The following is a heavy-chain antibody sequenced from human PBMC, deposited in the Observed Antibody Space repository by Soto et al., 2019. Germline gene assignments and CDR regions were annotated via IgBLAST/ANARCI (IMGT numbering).Heavy chain of an antibody. J-gene: IGHJ4*02. Sequence: GGSLRLSCAASGFTFSDYYMSWIRQAPGKGLEWVSYISSSSSYTNYADSVKGRFTISRDNAKNSLYLQMNSLRAEDTAVYYCARAPVAGTLDYWGQGTLVTVSS. CDR3: ARAPVAGTLDY. CDR2: ISSSSSYT. V-gene: IGHV3-11*05. D-gene: IGHD2-15*01. CDR1: GFTFSDYY.